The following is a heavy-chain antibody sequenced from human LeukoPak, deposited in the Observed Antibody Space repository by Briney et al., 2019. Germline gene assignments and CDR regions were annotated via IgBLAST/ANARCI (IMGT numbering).Heavy chain of an antibody. CDR1: GFTFSSYG. D-gene: IGHD3-16*01. V-gene: IGHV3-33*01. J-gene: IGHJ4*02. CDR3: AREAYSNLGDGGAWFDY. Sequence: PGGALRLSCAASGFTFSSYGMHWGRQAPGKGLERGADICYDGSNKYYADSVKGGFTISRDNSKNTLYLQMNSLRAEDTAVYYCAREAYSNLGDGGAWFDYWGQGTLVTVSS. CDR2: ICYDGSNK.